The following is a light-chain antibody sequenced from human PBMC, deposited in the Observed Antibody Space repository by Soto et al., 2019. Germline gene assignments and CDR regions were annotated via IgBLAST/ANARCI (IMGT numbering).Light chain of an antibody. CDR1: QSVISN. J-gene: IGKJ1*01. Sequence: EILMTQSPATLSVSPGERATLACRASQSVISNLAWYQQKPGHAPRLLIYDASNRATGIPARFSGSGSGTDFSLTISRLEPEDFAVYYCQFYGDPSKTFGQGTKVDIK. CDR2: DAS. V-gene: IGKV3D-15*01. CDR3: QFYGDPSKT.